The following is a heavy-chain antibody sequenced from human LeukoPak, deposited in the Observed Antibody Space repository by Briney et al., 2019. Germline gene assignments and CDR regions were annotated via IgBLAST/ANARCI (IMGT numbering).Heavy chain of an antibody. CDR2: INPNSGGT. J-gene: IGHJ3*02. CDR3: ARGYYYDSSGYYYERLAFDI. CDR1: GYTFTGYY. V-gene: IGHV1-2*02. Sequence: ASVKVSCKASGYTFTGYYMHWVRQAPGQGLEWMGWINPNSGGTNYAQKFQGRVTMTRDTSISTAYMELSRLRSDDTAVYYCARGYYYDSSGYYYERLAFDIWGQGTMVTVSS. D-gene: IGHD3-22*01.